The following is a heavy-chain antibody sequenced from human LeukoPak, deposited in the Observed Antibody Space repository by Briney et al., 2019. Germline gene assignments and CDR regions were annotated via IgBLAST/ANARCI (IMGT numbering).Heavy chain of an antibody. CDR3: ASCRRDGYNSYYFDY. CDR2: IYYSGST. V-gene: IGHV4-30-4*01. CDR1: GGSISSGDYY. J-gene: IGHJ4*02. Sequence: SETLSLTCTVSGGSISSGDYYWSWIRQPPGKGLEWIGYIYYSGSTYYNPSLKSRVTISVDTSKNQFSLKLSSVTAADTAVYYCASCRRDGYNSYYFDYWGQGTLVTVSS. D-gene: IGHD5-24*01.